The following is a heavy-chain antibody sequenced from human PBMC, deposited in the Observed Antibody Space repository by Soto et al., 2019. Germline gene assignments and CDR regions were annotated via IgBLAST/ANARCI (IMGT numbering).Heavy chain of an antibody. V-gene: IGHV4-31*02. D-gene: IGHD2-15*01. J-gene: IGHJ4*02. CDR1: GGSISGGGYY. CDR2: IYYSGST. Sequence: LSLTCTVSGGSISGGGYYWSRIRQHPGKGLEWIGYIYYSGSTYYNPSLKSRVTISVDTSKNQFSLKLSSVTAADTAVYYCARAYCSGGSCFLFDYWGQGTLVTVSS. CDR3: ARAYCSGGSCFLFDY.